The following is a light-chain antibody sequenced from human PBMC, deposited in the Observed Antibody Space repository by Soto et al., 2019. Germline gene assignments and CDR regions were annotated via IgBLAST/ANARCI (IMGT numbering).Light chain of an antibody. CDR3: QQISNWPRT. CDR1: QSIRPY. V-gene: IGKV3-11*01. J-gene: IGKJ4*01. CDR2: NAS. Sequence: EIVLTQSPATLYLFPVDRATLSCRASQSIRPYIAWYQQKPGQAPRLLITNASYGGTGIPARFSGSVSCTDFSLHISILEAEDSAVYYCQQISNWPRTFGGGTKVEIK.